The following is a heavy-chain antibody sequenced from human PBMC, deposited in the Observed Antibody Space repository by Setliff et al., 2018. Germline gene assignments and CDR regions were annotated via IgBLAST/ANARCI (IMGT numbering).Heavy chain of an antibody. CDR2: IIPIFGTA. V-gene: IGHV1-69*13. Sequence: ASVKVSCKASGGTFSSYAISWVRQAPGQGLEWMGGIIPIFGTANYAQKFQGRVTNTADESTSTAYMELSSLRSEDTAVYYCASLSGGELWSHYGMDVWGQGTTVTVSS. CDR1: GGTFSSYA. D-gene: IGHD5-18*01. CDR3: ASLSGGELWSHYGMDV. J-gene: IGHJ6*02.